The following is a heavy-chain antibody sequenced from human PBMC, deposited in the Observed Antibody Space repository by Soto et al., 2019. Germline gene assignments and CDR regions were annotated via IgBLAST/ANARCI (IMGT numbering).Heavy chain of an antibody. V-gene: IGHV3-23*01. CDR2: ISGSGGST. Sequence: EVQLLESGGGLVQPGAPLRLSCAASGFTFSSYAMSWVRQAPGKGLEWVSAISGSGGSTYYADSVKGRFTISRDNSKNTLYLQMNSLRAEDTAVYYCAKDWRSTSTYYFHYWGQGTLVTVSS. J-gene: IGHJ4*02. CDR1: GFTFSSYA. D-gene: IGHD2-2*01. CDR3: AKDWRSTSTYYFHY.